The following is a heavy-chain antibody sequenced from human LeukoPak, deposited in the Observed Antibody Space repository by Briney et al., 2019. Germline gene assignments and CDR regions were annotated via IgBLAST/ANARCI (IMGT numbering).Heavy chain of an antibody. J-gene: IGHJ4*02. D-gene: IGHD5-12*01. V-gene: IGHV3-15*01. Sequence: GGSLRLSCAASGITFTKASMTWVRQAPGKGLEWVGRSRSDGVTTDYAAPVKGRFTISRDDSKNSLYLQMNSLKTEDTAVYYCARVLGYSGYDLAYWGQGTLVTVSS. CDR2: SRSDGVTT. CDR1: GITFTKAS. CDR3: ARVLGYSGYDLAY.